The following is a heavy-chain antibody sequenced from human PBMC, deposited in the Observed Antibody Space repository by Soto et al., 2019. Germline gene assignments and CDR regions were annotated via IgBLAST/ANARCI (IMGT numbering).Heavy chain of an antibody. J-gene: IGHJ5*02. Sequence: SETLSLTCTFSGGSISRYYWSWIRQPPGKGLDWIGYIYYSGSTNYNPSLKSRVTISVDTSKNQFSLKLSSVTAADTVVYYCARILDWFDPWGQGTLVTVSS. CDR3: ARILDWFDP. CDR1: GGSISRYY. CDR2: IYYSGST. V-gene: IGHV4-59*01.